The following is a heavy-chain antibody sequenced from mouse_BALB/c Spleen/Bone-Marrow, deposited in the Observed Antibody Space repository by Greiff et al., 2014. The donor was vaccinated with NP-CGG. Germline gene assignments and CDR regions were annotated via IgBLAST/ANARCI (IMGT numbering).Heavy chain of an antibody. CDR1: RFTFSSYG. CDR2: INSGGSHI. CDR3: ARRGNWDVMRSFYV. V-gene: IGHV5-6*02. Sequence: EVMLVESGGDLVKPGGYLKLSCAASRFTFSSYGMSWVRQTPDKRLEWVATINSGGSHIYYPDSVKGRFTISRDNAKNTLYLQMNSLKSEDTAMYYCARRGNWDVMRSFYVCGAVPMFNVSS. J-gene: IGHJ1*01. D-gene: IGHD4-1*01.